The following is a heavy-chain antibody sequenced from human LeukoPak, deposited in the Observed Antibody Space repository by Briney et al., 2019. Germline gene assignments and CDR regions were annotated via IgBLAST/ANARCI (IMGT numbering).Heavy chain of an antibody. Sequence: PSETLSLTCTVSGDSISSYYWNWIRQPAGKGLEWIGGIYYSGSTYYNPSLKSRVTISVDTSKNQFSLKLSSVTAADTAVYFCARQVYSNYYYYMDVWGKGTTVTVSS. V-gene: IGHV4-59*05. CDR1: GDSISSYY. CDR3: ARQVYSNYYYYMDV. J-gene: IGHJ6*03. D-gene: IGHD4-11*01. CDR2: IYYSGST.